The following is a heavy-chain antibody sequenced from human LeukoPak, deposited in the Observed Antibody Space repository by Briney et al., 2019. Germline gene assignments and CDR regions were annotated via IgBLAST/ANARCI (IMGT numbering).Heavy chain of an antibody. V-gene: IGHV1-2*02. Sequence: ASVKVSCKASGYTFTGYYMHWVRQAPGQGLEWMGWINPNSGVTNYAQKFQGRVTMTRDTSISTAFMELSRLRSDDTAVYYCARDRKYQLLGWSDPWGQGTLVTVSS. CDR1: GYTFTGYY. D-gene: IGHD2-2*01. J-gene: IGHJ5*02. CDR3: ARDRKYQLLGWSDP. CDR2: INPNSGVT.